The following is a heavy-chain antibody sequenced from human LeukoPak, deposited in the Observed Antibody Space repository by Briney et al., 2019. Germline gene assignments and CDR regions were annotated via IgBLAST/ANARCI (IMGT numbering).Heavy chain of an antibody. V-gene: IGHV3-74*01. CDR2: TNPGGGNT. Sequence: PGGSLRLSCAASGFTFSNYWMHWVRQVPGKGLVWVSRTNPGGGNTAYADSVKGRFTISRDNARNTLYLQMDSLRAEDTAVYYCARSNQADDYWGQGTLVTVSS. CDR3: ARSNQADDY. CDR1: GFTFSNYW. D-gene: IGHD1-14*01. J-gene: IGHJ4*02.